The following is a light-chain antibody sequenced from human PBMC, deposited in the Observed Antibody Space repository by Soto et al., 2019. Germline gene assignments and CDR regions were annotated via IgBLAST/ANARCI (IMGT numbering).Light chain of an antibody. Sequence: EIVLTQSPATLSLSPGERATLSCRASQSVSSYLAWYQQKPGQAPRLLIYDASNRAPGIPARFSGSGSGTDFTLTISSLEPEDFAVYYCHQRTYWVTFGPGTKGDIK. CDR2: DAS. CDR3: HQRTYWVT. V-gene: IGKV3-11*01. J-gene: IGKJ3*01. CDR1: QSVSSY.